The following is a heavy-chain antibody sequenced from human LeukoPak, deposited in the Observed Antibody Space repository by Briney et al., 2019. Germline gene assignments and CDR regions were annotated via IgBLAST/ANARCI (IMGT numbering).Heavy chain of an antibody. CDR2: IRQDGGAK. CDR3: AKGADIVVVPAAFNFDY. J-gene: IGHJ4*02. Sequence: GGSLRLSCVASAFTFARHWMSWVRQAPGQPLEWVATIRQDGGAKYYLDSVKGRFTISRDNSKNTLYLQMNSLRAEDTAVYYCAKGADIVVVPAAFNFDYWGQGTLVTVSS. D-gene: IGHD2-2*01. CDR1: AFTFARHW. V-gene: IGHV3-7*03.